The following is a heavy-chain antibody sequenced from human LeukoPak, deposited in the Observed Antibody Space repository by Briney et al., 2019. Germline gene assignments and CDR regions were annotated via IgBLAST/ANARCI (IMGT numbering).Heavy chain of an antibody. CDR2: ISGSGGST. CDR3: ATYIAARPGY. CDR1: GFTFSSYA. J-gene: IGHJ4*02. V-gene: IGHV3-23*01. D-gene: IGHD6-6*01. Sequence: GSLRLSFSGPGFTFSSYAMSWVRQAPGKGLEWVSAISGSGGSTYYADSVKGRFTISRDNSKNTLYLQMNSLRAEDTAVYYCATYIAARPGYWGQGTLVTVSS.